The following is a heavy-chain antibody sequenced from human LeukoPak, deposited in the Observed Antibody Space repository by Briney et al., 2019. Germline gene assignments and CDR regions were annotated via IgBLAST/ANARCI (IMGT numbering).Heavy chain of an antibody. D-gene: IGHD2-2*01. CDR3: ARAPDIVVVPADAYYFDY. Sequence: SETLSLTCAVYGGSFSGYYWSWIRQPPGKGLEWIGEINHSGSTNYNPSLKSRVTISVDTSKNQFSLKLSSVTAADTAVYYCARAPDIVVVPADAYYFDYWGQGTLVTVSS. V-gene: IGHV4-34*09. J-gene: IGHJ4*02. CDR1: GGSFSGYY. CDR2: INHSGST.